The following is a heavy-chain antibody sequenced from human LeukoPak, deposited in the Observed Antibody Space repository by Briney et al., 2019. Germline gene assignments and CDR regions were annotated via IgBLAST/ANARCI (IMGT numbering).Heavy chain of an antibody. V-gene: IGHV4-59*12. CDR2: IYYSGSA. CDR1: GGSISSYY. D-gene: IGHD5-12*01. Sequence: PSETLSLTCTVSGGSISSYYWSWIRQPPGKGLEWIGYIYYSGSANYNPSLKSRVTISVDRSKNQFSLKLSSVTAADTAVYYCARVGYSGYGFDYWGQGTLVTVSS. J-gene: IGHJ4*02. CDR3: ARVGYSGYGFDY.